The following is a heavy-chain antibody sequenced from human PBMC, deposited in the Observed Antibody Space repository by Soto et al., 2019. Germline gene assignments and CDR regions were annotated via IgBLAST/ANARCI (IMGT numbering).Heavy chain of an antibody. J-gene: IGHJ4*02. Sequence: PGGSLSLSCAASGFTVSTNYMSWVRQSPGKGLEWVSVIYTGGSTYYADSVKGRFTISRDNSKNRLFLQMNSLRAEDTAIYYCAKCMGSSWIGVIDNWGQGTLVTVSS. D-gene: IGHD6-13*01. CDR2: IYTGGST. V-gene: IGHV3-53*01. CDR3: AKCMGSSWIGVIDN. CDR1: GFTVSTNY.